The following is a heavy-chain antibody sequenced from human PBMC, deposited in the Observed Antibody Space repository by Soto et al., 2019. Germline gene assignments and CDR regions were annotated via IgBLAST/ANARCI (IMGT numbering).Heavy chain of an antibody. CDR1: GFTFSTYW. CDR3: VTNPGWETFDH. J-gene: IGHJ4*02. D-gene: IGHD1-26*01. V-gene: IGHV3-7*01. Sequence: PGGSLRLSCAASGFTFSTYWMSWVRQAPGKGLEWVANINEDGSQRDYLDSVRGRFTISRDNAKNSMFLQMNSLRGEDTAMYYCVTNPGWETFDHWGQGTLVTVSS. CDR2: INEDGSQR.